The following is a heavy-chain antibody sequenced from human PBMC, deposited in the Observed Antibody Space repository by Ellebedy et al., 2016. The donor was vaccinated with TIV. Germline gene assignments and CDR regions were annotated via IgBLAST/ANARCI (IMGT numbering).Heavy chain of an antibody. J-gene: IGHJ4*02. Sequence: GESLKISCAASGFTFSNYVMHWVRQAPGKGLEWVAVISYDGNNKYYADSVKGRFTISRDNSKNTMYLQMNSLRAEDTAVYYCASSKSRYSYGSFDYWGQGTLVTVSS. CDR2: ISYDGNNK. CDR1: GFTFSNYV. D-gene: IGHD5-18*01. V-gene: IGHV3-30-3*01. CDR3: ASSKSRYSYGSFDY.